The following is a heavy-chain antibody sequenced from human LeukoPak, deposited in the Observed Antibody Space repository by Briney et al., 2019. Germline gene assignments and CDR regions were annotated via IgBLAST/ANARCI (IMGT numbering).Heavy chain of an antibody. CDR3: AKDLYYDSSGYPTANFDY. CDR1: RFTFRSYG. D-gene: IGHD3-22*01. J-gene: IGHJ4*02. Sequence: GGSLRLSCAASRFTFRSYGMHWVRQAPGKGLEWVAVISYDGSNKYYADSVKGRFTISRDNSKNTLYLQMNSLRAEDTAVYYCAKDLYYDSSGYPTANFDYWGQGTLVTVSS. V-gene: IGHV3-30*18. CDR2: ISYDGSNK.